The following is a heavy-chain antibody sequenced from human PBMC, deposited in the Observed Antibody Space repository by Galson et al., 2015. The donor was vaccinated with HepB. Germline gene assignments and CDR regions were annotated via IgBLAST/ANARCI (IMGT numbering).Heavy chain of an antibody. D-gene: IGHD6-19*01. V-gene: IGHV3-23*01. CDR2: ISGSGGST. CDR1: GFTFSSYA. J-gene: IGHJ5*02. Sequence: SLRLSCAASGFTFSSYAMSWVRQAPGKGLEWVSAISGSGGSTYYADSVKGRFTISRDNSKNTLYLQMNSLRAEDTAVYYCAKGPVAGYRGHPNWFDPWGQGTLVTVSS. CDR3: AKGPVAGYRGHPNWFDP.